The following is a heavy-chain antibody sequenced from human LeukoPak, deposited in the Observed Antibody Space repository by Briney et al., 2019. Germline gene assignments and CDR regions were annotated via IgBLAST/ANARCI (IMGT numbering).Heavy chain of an antibody. CDR2: ISAYNGHT. CDR3: ARWGIMVTFGGVIGPDHYGMDV. CDR1: GYTFTSYG. V-gene: IGHV1-18*01. Sequence: ASVKVSCKASGYTFTSYGISWVRQAPGQGLEWMGWISAYNGHTNYAQNLQGRVTMTTDASTNTVYMELRSLRSDDTAVYYCARWGIMVTFGGVIGPDHYGMDVWGQGTTVTVSS. D-gene: IGHD3-16*02. J-gene: IGHJ6*02.